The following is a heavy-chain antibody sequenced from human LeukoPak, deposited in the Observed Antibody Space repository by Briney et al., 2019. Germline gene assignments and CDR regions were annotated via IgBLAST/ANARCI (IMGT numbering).Heavy chain of an antibody. V-gene: IGHV1-46*01. J-gene: IGHJ6*02. CDR2: INPSRGST. D-gene: IGHD2-8*01. Sequence: ASVKVSSKASGYNFISYYMHWVRHAPGQGLEWMGIINPSRGSTSYAQKFQDRVTMTRDTSTSTVYMELSSLKSEDTAVYYCAREDVVLVDAVRYYYYGMDVWGQGTTVTVSS. CDR3: AREDVVLVDAVRYYYYGMDV. CDR1: GYNFISYY.